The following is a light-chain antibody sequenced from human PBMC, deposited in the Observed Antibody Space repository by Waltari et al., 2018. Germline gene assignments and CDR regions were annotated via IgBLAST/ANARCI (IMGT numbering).Light chain of an antibody. Sequence: AIQMTQSPSSLYASVGDRVTITCRASQDIGYDLGWYQQKPGKAPKVLIYDASSLQSGVPSRFSGSGSGTDFTLTITSLQPEDFATYYCLQDFHYPLSFGGGTKVEIK. CDR2: DAS. J-gene: IGKJ4*01. CDR1: QDIGYD. CDR3: LQDFHYPLS. V-gene: IGKV1-6*02.